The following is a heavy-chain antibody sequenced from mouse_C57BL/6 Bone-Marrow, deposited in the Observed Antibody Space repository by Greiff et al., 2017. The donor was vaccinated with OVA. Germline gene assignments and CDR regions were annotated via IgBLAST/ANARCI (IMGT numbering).Heavy chain of an antibody. D-gene: IGHD2-4*01. CDR3: ARHRYDYDGFAY. J-gene: IGHJ3*01. V-gene: IGHV5-6*01. Sequence: EVQVVESGGDLVKPGGSLKLSCAASGFTFSSYGMSWVRQTPDKRLEWVATISSGGSYTYYPDSVKGRFTISRDNAKNTLYLQMSSLKSEDTAMYYCARHRYDYDGFAYWGQGTLVTVSA. CDR2: ISSGGSYT. CDR1: GFTFSSYG.